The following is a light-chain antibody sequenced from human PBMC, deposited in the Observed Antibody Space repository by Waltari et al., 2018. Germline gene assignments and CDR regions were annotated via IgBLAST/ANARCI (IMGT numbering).Light chain of an antibody. Sequence: QPALTQPPSVSGSPGQSVTISCTATINDVGSYNRVSWYQPPPGTAPKLMIYEVSNRPSGVPDRFSGSKSGNTASLTISGPQPEDEADYYCNSFTTSTTWVFGGGTRVTVL. CDR3: NSFTTSTTWV. CDR1: INDVGSYNR. J-gene: IGLJ3*02. CDR2: EVS. V-gene: IGLV2-18*02.